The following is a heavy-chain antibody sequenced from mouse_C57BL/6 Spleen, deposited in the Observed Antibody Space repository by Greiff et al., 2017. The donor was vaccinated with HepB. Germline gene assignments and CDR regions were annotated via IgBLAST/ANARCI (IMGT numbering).Heavy chain of an antibody. CDR2: INPSNGGT. CDR1: GYTFTSYW. Sequence: QVHVKQPGTELVKPGASVKLSCKASGYTFTSYWMHWVKQRPGQGLEWIGNINPSNGGTNYNEKFKSKATLTVDKSSSTAYMQLSSLTSEDSAVYYCAKRYYGSSPGWYFDVWGTGTTVTVSS. J-gene: IGHJ1*03. V-gene: IGHV1-53*01. CDR3: AKRYYGSSPGWYFDV. D-gene: IGHD1-1*01.